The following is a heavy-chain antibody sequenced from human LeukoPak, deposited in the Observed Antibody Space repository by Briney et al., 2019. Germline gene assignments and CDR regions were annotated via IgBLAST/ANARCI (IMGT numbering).Heavy chain of an antibody. V-gene: IGHV1-18*01. CDR2: ISAYNGNT. CDR3: ARNSHGYSSGWLQFNFDY. D-gene: IGHD6-19*01. Sequence: GASVKVSCKASGYTFTSYGISWVRQAPGQGLEWMGWISAYNGNTNYAQKLQGRVTMTTDTSTSTAYMELRSLISDDTAVYYCARNSHGYSSGWLQFNFDYWGQGTLVTVSS. CDR1: GYTFTSYG. J-gene: IGHJ4*02.